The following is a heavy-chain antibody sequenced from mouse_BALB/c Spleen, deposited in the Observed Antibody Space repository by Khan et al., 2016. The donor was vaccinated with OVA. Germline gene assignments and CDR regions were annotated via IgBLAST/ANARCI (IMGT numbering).Heavy chain of an antibody. Sequence: VQLQQSGAELARPGASVKMSCKASGYTFTSYTIHWIKLRPGQGLEWIGYINPSNAYTNYNQRFKDKATLTEEKSSTTAYIQLSSLTSDDSAVXYSVRDGAYHRNDGWFAYWGLGTLVTVSA. V-gene: IGHV1-4*01. CDR1: GYTFTSYT. D-gene: IGHD2-14*01. CDR3: VRDGAYHRNDGWFAY. CDR2: INPSNAYT. J-gene: IGHJ3*01.